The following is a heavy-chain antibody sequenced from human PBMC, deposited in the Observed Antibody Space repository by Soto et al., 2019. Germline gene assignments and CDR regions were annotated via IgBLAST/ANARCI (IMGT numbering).Heavy chain of an antibody. J-gene: IGHJ6*02. CDR2: IYSGGST. Sequence: GGSLRLSCAASGFTVSSNYMSWVRQAPGKGLEWVSVIYSGGSTYYADSARGRFTISRDNSKNTLYLQMKSLRAEDTAVYYCARDPPATRHGMDVWGQGTTVTVSS. CDR3: ARDPPATRHGMDV. CDR1: GFTVSSNY. V-gene: IGHV3-53*01.